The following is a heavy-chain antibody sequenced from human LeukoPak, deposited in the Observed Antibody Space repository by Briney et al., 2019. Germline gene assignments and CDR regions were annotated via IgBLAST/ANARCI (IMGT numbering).Heavy chain of an antibody. J-gene: IGHJ6*02. D-gene: IGHD2-2*01. CDR2: IWYDGSNK. CDR3: ARVYCSSTSCPYYYYYGMDV. V-gene: IGHV3-33*01. Sequence: PGGSLRLSCAASGFTFSSYGMHWVRQAPGKGLEWVAVIWYDGSNKYYADSVKGRFTISRDNSKNTLYLQMNSLRAEDTAVYYCARVYCSSTSCPYYYYYGMDVWGQGTTVTVSS. CDR1: GFTFSSYG.